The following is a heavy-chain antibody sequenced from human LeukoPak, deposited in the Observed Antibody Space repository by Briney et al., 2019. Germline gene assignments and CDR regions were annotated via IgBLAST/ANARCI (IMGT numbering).Heavy chain of an antibody. Sequence: GGSLRLSCAASGFTFSSSGMHWVRQAPGKGLEWVAYIRFDGSNNYYADSLKGRFTISRDNSKNTLYLQMNSLGVEDTAVYSCARGGVNYASDYWGQGTLVTVSS. J-gene: IGHJ4*02. D-gene: IGHD1-7*01. CDR3: ARGGVNYASDY. CDR2: IRFDGSNN. V-gene: IGHV3-30*02. CDR1: GFTFSSSG.